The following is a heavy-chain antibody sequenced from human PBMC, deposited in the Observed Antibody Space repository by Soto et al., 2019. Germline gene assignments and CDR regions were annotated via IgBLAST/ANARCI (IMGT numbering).Heavy chain of an antibody. CDR3: ARVPGP. V-gene: IGHV4-30-2*01. J-gene: IGHJ5*02. CDR2: IYHSGST. Sequence: PSETLSLTWTVAGGSFSPNYWSWIRQPPGKGLEWIGYIYHSGSTYYNPSLKSRVTISVDRSKNQFSLKLSSVTAADTAVYYCARVPGPWGQGTLVTVSS. CDR1: GGSFSPNY.